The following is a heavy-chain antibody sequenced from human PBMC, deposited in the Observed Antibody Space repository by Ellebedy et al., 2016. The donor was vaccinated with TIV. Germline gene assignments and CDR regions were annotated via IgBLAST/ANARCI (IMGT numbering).Heavy chain of an antibody. CDR2: IWYDGSNK. V-gene: IGHV3-33*08. D-gene: IGHD6-6*01. Sequence: GESLKISCAASGFTFSSYGMHWVRQAPGKGLEWVAVIWYDGSNKYYADSVKGRFTISRDNSKNTLYLQMNSLRAEDTAVYYCARGAARRRIYYFDYWGQGTLVTVSS. CDR1: GFTFSSYG. CDR3: ARGAARRRIYYFDY. J-gene: IGHJ4*02.